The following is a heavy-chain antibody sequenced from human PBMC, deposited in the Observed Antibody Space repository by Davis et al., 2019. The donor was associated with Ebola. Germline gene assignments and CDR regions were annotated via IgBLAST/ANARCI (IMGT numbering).Heavy chain of an antibody. J-gene: IGHJ4*02. D-gene: IGHD3-22*01. CDR1: GFTFSSYA. V-gene: IGHV3-23*01. CDR2: VSGSGISK. CDR3: AKDIYSSDYFHHDY. Sequence: GESLKISCAASGFTFSSYAMTWVRQAPGRGLEWVSSVSGSGISKYYVDSVKGRFTISRDNSRSTLYLQMNSLRAEDTAVYYCAKDIYSSDYFHHDYWGQGTLVTVSS.